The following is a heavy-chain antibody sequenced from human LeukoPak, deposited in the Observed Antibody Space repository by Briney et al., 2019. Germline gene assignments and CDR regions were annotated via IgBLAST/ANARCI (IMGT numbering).Heavy chain of an antibody. CDR2: LYSGGST. V-gene: IGHV3-66*01. Sequence: PGGSLRLSCVVSGFTVSSNYISWVRQAPGRGLQWVSVLYSGGSTYYADSVKGRFPISRDNSKNTLYLQMNSLRAEDTAVYYCARDLTGDAYFDYWGQGTLVTVSS. D-gene: IGHD7-27*01. J-gene: IGHJ4*02. CDR3: ARDLTGDAYFDY. CDR1: GFTVSSNY.